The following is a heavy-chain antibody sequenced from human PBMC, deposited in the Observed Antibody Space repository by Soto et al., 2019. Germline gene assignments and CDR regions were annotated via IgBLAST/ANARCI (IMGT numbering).Heavy chain of an antibody. Sequence: PGGSLRLSCAASGFTFSSYAMSWVRQAPGKGLEWVSAISGSGGSTYYADSVKGRFTISRDNSKNTLYLQMNSLRAEDTAVYYCARRGAIAGGAFDIWGQGTMVTVSS. CDR2: ISGSGGST. CDR1: GFTFSSYA. V-gene: IGHV3-23*01. J-gene: IGHJ3*02. D-gene: IGHD3-10*01. CDR3: ARRGAIAGGAFDI.